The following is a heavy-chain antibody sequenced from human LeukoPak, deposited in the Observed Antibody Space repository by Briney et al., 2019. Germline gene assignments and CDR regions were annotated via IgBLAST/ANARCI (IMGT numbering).Heavy chain of an antibody. Sequence: SQTLSLTCTVSGDSVTSDAYYWTWIRQPPGEDLEWIGYVYHSVSTYYNPSLKSRVTISVDRSKNQFSLKLSSVTAADTAVYYCAREFYGSGRFFDYWGQGTLVTVSS. CDR3: AREFYGSGRFFDY. V-gene: IGHV4-30-2*01. J-gene: IGHJ4*02. D-gene: IGHD3-10*01. CDR2: VYHSVST. CDR1: GDSVTSDAYY.